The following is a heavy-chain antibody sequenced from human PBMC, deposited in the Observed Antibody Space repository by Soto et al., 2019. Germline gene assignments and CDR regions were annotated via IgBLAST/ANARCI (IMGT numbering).Heavy chain of an antibody. Sequence: SVKVSCKASGGTFSSYAISWVRQAPGQGLEWMGGIIPIFGTANYAQKFQGRVTITADESTSTAYMELSSLRSEDTAVYYCARNLYCSSTSCYNGGREGPDYYYYGMDVWGQGTTVTVSS. CDR1: GGTFSSYA. CDR3: ARNLYCSSTSCYNGGREGPDYYYYGMDV. V-gene: IGHV1-69*13. J-gene: IGHJ6*02. D-gene: IGHD2-2*02. CDR2: IIPIFGTA.